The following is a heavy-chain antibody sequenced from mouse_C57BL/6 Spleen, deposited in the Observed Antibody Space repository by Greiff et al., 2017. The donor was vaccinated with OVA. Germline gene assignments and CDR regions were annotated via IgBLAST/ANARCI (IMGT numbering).Heavy chain of an antibody. Sequence: EVQLMESGGGLVQSGRSLRLSCATSGFTFSDFYMEWVRQAPGKGLEWIAASRNKANDYTTEYSASVKGRFIVSRDTSQSILYLQMNALRAEDTAIYYCARDALLRAMDYWGQGTSVTVSS. J-gene: IGHJ4*01. V-gene: IGHV7-1*01. CDR2: SRNKANDYTT. CDR1: GFTFSDFY. CDR3: ARDALLRAMDY.